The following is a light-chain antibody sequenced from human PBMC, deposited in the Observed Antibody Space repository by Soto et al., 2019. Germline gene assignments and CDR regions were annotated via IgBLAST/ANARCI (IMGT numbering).Light chain of an antibody. V-gene: IGKV3-15*01. J-gene: IGKJ5*01. Sequence: ILITKSPAIMSVSPGERATLSCRASQSVSSNLAWYQQKPCQASRLLIYGASTRATGIPARFSGSGSGTEFTLTISSLQSEDFAVYYCQQYNNGTPITFGQGTRLEI. CDR2: GAS. CDR3: QQYNNGTPIT. CDR1: QSVSSN.